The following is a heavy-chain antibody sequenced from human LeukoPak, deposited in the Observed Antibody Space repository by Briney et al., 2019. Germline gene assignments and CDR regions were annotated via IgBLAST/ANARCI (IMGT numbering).Heavy chain of an antibody. CDR2: INSDGSST. CDR1: GFTFSSHW. J-gene: IGHJ5*02. CDR3: ARQRSSSWYNWFDP. Sequence: GGSLRLSCAASGFTFSSHWMHWVRQAPGKGLVWVSRINSDGSSTSYADSVKGRFTISRDNAKNTQYLQMNSLRAEDTAVYYCARQRSSSWYNWFDPWGQGTLVTVSS. V-gene: IGHV3-74*01. D-gene: IGHD6-13*01.